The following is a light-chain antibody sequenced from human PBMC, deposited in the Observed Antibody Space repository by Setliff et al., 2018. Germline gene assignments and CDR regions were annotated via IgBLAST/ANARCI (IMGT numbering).Light chain of an antibody. Sequence: QSALTQPASVSGSPGQSITISCTGTRSDVGRYNFVSWYQHLPGEAPKLLIYDVTERPSGVSYRFSGSKSFNTASLTISGLQTEDEADYYCSSFTLTYPTYVLGTGTKVTVL. CDR2: DVT. J-gene: IGLJ1*01. CDR1: RSDVGRYNF. CDR3: SSFTLTYPTYV. V-gene: IGLV2-14*03.